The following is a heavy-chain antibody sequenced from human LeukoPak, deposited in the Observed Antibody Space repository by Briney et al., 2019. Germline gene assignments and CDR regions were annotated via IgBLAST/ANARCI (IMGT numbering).Heavy chain of an antibody. D-gene: IGHD1/OR15-1a*01. V-gene: IGHV3-30*02. J-gene: IGHJ3*02. Sequence: GGSLRLSCAASGFSFSTYGKHWVRRAPGKGLEWVAFIRHGGSNKYYADSVKGRFTLSRDNSKNTLYLQMNSLRSADGAVYDCAKDGGGSLNTNDAFDIWGQGTMVTVSS. CDR1: GFSFSTYG. CDR2: IRHGGSNK. CDR3: AKDGGGSLNTNDAFDI.